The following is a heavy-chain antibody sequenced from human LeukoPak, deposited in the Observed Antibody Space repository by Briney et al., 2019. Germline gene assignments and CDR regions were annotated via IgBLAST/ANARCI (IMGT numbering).Heavy chain of an antibody. Sequence: SETLSLTCTVSGGSTSSYYWSWIRQPPGKGLEWIGYIYYGGTTNYNPSLKSRVTISVDTSKNQFSLKLSSVTAADTAVYYCARGVYIAAAQYGYWGQGTLVTVSS. V-gene: IGHV4-59*01. D-gene: IGHD6-13*01. CDR1: GGSTSSYY. J-gene: IGHJ4*02. CDR3: ARGVYIAAAQYGY. CDR2: IYYGGTT.